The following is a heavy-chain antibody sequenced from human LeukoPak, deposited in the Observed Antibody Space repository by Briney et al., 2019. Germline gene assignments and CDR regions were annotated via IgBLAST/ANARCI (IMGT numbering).Heavy chain of an antibody. Sequence: SETLSLTCAVFGGSFSGYYWSWIRQPPGKGLEWIGEINHSGSTNYDPSLKSRVTISVDTSKSQFSLKLSSVTAADTAVYYCGRVQSRPKWGQGTLVTVSS. CDR2: INHSGST. CDR3: GRVQSRPK. J-gene: IGHJ4*02. V-gene: IGHV4-34*01. CDR1: GGSFSGYY.